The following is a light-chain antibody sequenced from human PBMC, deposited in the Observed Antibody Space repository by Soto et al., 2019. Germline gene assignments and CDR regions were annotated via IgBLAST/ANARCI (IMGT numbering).Light chain of an antibody. CDR1: ESVGDY. CDR2: GST. J-gene: IGKJ5*01. Sequence: PGESATLSCWASESVGDYLAWYQQKPGQAPRLLIYGSTKRTSGTPDRFSGTGSETAFNLAISRLEPGDFAVYYCQQYVTSPAITYGQGTRLEIK. CDR3: QQYVTSPAIT. V-gene: IGKV3-20*01.